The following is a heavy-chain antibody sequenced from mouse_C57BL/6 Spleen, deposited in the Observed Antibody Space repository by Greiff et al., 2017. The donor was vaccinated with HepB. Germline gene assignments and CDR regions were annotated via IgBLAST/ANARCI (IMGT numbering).Heavy chain of an antibody. V-gene: IGHV1-50*01. CDR2: IDPSDSYT. CDR1: GYTFTSYW. CDR3: ARGGITTVVAKDY. J-gene: IGHJ2*01. Sequence: VQLQQPGAELVKPGASVKLSCKASGYTFTSYWMQWVKQRPGQGLEWIGEIDPSDSYTNYNQKFKGKATLTVDTSSSTAYMQLSSLTSEDSAVYYCARGGITTVVAKDYWGQGTTLTVSS. D-gene: IGHD1-1*01.